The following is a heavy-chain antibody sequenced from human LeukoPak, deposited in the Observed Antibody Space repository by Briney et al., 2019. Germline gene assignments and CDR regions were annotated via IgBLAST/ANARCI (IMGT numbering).Heavy chain of an antibody. Sequence: PGSSVKVSCEASGGTFSSYAISWVRQAPGQGLEWMGRIIPIFGIANYAQKFQGRVTITADKSTSTAYMELSSLRSEDTAVYYCARGTPKTLTAGVFRHYCYGMDVWGQGTTVTVSS. CDR1: GGTFSSYA. V-gene: IGHV1-69*04. CDR2: IIPIFGIA. CDR3: ARGTPKTLTAGVFRHYCYGMDV. J-gene: IGHJ6*02. D-gene: IGHD7-27*01.